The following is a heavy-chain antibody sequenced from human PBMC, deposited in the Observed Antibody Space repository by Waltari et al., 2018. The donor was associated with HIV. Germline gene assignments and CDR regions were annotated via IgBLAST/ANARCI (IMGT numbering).Heavy chain of an antibody. CDR2: IYTSGRT. D-gene: IGHD3-16*02. CDR1: AGSISSVSYY. CDR3: ARAYRPTDIDY. Sequence: QVQLQESGPGLVKPSQTLSLTCTVSAGSISSVSYYWSWIRQPAGKGLEWIGRIYTSGRTNYSPSLKSRVTILVDTSKNQFSLKLSSVTAADTAVYYCARAYRPTDIDYWGQGTLVTVSS. V-gene: IGHV4-61*02. J-gene: IGHJ4*02.